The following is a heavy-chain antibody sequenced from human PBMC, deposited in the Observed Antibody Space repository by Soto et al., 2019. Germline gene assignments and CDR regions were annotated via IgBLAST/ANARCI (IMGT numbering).Heavy chain of an antibody. CDR2: VYYTGST. V-gene: IGHV4-59*01. CDR3: VRAYSYGQDFDY. D-gene: IGHD5-18*01. J-gene: IGHJ4*02. Sequence: SETLSLTCTVSGGSIINYYWSWVRQPPGKGLEWIGYVYYTGSTSSNPSLKSQVTISVDTVKNQFYLNLRSVTAADTATYYCVRAYSYGQDFDYWGQGTLVTVS. CDR1: GGSIINYY.